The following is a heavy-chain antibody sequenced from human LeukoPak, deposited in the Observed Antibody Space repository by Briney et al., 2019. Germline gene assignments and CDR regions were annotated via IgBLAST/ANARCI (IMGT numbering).Heavy chain of an antibody. J-gene: IGHJ4*02. CDR3: ARGPSETTYFDY. D-gene: IGHD1-1*01. CDR1: GFTFSSFD. CDR2: ISDSGGGT. V-gene: IGHV3-23*01. Sequence: GGSLRLSCAASGFTFSSFDMSWVRQAPGKGLEWVSAISDSGGGTHYADSVKGRFTISRDNSKNTLYLQMNSLRAEDTAVYYCARGPSETTYFDYWGQGTLVTVSS.